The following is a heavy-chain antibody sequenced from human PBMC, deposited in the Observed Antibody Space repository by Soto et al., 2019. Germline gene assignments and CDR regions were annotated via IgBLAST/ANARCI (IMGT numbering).Heavy chain of an antibody. CDR3: AKDLVTGTSNADY. J-gene: IGHJ4*02. D-gene: IGHD1-20*01. V-gene: IGHV3-30*18. CDR2: ISYDGSNK. Sequence: GGSLRLSCAASGFTFSSYGMHWVRQAPGKGLEWVAVISYDGSNKYYADSVKGRFTISRDNSKNTLYLQMNSLRAEDTAVYYCAKDLVTGTSNADYWGQGTLVTVSS. CDR1: GFTFSSYG.